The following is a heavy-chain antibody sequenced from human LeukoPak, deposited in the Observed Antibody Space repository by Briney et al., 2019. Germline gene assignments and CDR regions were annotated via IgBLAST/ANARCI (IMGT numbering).Heavy chain of an antibody. J-gene: IGHJ4*02. V-gene: IGHV1-2*02. CDR3: ARPEPHLHY. D-gene: IGHD1-14*01. Sequence: EASVKVSCKASGYTFTGYYIHWVRQAPGQGLEWMGWVVPNSGATKYAQKFQGRVTMTRDTSISTAYVELSSLGSDDTAVDYCARPEPHLHYWGQGTLVTVSS. CDR1: GYTFTGYY. CDR2: VVPNSGAT.